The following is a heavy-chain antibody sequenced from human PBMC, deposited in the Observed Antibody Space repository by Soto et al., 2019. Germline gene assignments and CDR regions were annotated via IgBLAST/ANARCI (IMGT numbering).Heavy chain of an antibody. CDR2: IIPIFGTA. V-gene: IGHV1-69*13. CDR3: ARGFDDDFWSGYYGYYYYGMDV. J-gene: IGHJ6*02. Sequence: ASVKVSCKASGGTFSSYAISWVRQAPGQGLEWMGGIIPIFGTANYAQKFQGRVTITADESTSTAYMELSSLRSEDTAVYYCARGFDDDFWSGYYGYYYYGMDVWGQGTTVTVSS. D-gene: IGHD3-3*01. CDR1: GGTFSSYA.